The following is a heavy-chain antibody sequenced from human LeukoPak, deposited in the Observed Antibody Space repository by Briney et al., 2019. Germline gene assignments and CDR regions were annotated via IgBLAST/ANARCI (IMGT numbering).Heavy chain of an antibody. J-gene: IGHJ4*02. CDR1: GGSISSYY. V-gene: IGHV4-59*01. Sequence: KPSETLSLTCTVSGGSISSYYWSWIRQPPGKGLEWIGYIYYSGSTNYNPSLKSRVTISVDTSKTQFSLKLSSVPAADTAVYYCASRPGYDGSGYLDYWGQGTLVTVSS. D-gene: IGHD3-22*01. CDR3: ASRPGYDGSGYLDY. CDR2: IYYSGST.